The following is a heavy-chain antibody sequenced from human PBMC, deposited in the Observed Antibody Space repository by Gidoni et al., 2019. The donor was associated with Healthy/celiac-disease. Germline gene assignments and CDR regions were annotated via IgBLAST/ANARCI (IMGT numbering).Heavy chain of an antibody. CDR3: ARMGAVAFKAVIFDY. D-gene: IGHD5-12*01. CDR2: IFSNDEK. CDR1: VCSLSNARMG. J-gene: IGHJ4*02. Sequence: QVTLKESGPVLVKPTETLTLTCTVSVCSLSNARMGVSWIRQPPGKALEWLAHIFSNDEKSYSTSLKSRLTISKDTSKSQVVLTMTNMDPVDTATYYCARMGAVAFKAVIFDYWGQGTLVTVSS. V-gene: IGHV2-26*01.